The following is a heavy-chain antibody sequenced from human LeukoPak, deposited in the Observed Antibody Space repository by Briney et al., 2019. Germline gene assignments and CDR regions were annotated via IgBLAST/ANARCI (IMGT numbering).Heavy chain of an antibody. CDR3: AIGGGSGSYDEGGAFDI. J-gene: IGHJ3*02. Sequence: GGSLRLSCAASGFTFSSYGMHWVRQAPGKGLEWVAFIRYDGSNKYYADSVKGRFTISRDNAKNSLYLQMNSLRAEDTAVYYCAIGGGSGSYDEGGAFDIWGQGTMVTVSS. CDR2: IRYDGSNK. CDR1: GFTFSSYG. D-gene: IGHD3-10*01. V-gene: IGHV3-30*02.